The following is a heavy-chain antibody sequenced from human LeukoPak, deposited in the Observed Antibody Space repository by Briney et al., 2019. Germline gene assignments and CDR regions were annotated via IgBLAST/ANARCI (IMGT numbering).Heavy chain of an antibody. J-gene: IGHJ4*02. CDR1: GGSFSGYY. D-gene: IGHD3-16*02. CDR2: INHSGST. CDR3: ARRRNDYVWGSYRPRARGYFDY. V-gene: IGHV4-34*01. Sequence: SETLSLTCAVYGGSFSGYYWSWIRQPPGKGLEWIGEINHSGSTNYDPSLKSRVTISVDTSKNQFSLKLSSVTAADTAVYYCARRRNDYVWGSYRPRARGYFDYWGQGTLVTVSS.